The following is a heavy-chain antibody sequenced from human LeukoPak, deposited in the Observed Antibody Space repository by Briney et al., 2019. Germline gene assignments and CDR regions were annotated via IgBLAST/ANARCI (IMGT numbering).Heavy chain of an antibody. J-gene: IGHJ4*02. D-gene: IGHD1-14*01. CDR2: IKEDGSEQ. CDR3: GRDSFETDIDY. Sequence: GGSLRLSCAVSGFTFRTYWMSWVRQAPGKGLEWVANIKEDGSEQYYVNSLKGRFTISRDNVKNSLYLQMNSLRVEDSAVYYCGRDSFETDIDYWGQGTLVTVSS. V-gene: IGHV3-7*01. CDR1: GFTFRTYW.